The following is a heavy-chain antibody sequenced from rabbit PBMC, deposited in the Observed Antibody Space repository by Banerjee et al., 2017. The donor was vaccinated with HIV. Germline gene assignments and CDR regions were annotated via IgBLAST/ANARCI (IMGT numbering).Heavy chain of an antibody. J-gene: IGHJ4*01. CDR3: ARDWAGNNYKYFKL. D-gene: IGHD8-1*01. CDR1: GIDFSGYY. V-gene: IGHV1S45*01. Sequence: QEQLEESGGGLVKPGGTLTLTCTASGIDFSGYYMCWVRQAPGKGLEWIACIYSGSGGGTYYASWAKGRFTISKTSSTTVTLQMTSLTAADTATYFCARDWAGNNYKYFKLWGPGTLVTVS. CDR2: IYSGSGGGT.